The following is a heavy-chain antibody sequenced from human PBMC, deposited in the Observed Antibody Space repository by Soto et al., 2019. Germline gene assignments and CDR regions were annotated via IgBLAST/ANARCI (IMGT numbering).Heavy chain of an antibody. CDR3: AIYLGIDYYYYGMDV. Sequence: GGSLRLSCAASGFTFSSYSMNWVRQAPGKGLEWVSYISSSSSTIYYADSVKGRFTISRDDAKNSLYLQMNSLRDEDTAVYYCAIYLGIDYYYYGMDVWGPGIMVTISS. CDR1: GFTFSSYS. D-gene: IGHD7-27*01. V-gene: IGHV3-48*02. CDR2: ISSSSSTI. J-gene: IGHJ6*02.